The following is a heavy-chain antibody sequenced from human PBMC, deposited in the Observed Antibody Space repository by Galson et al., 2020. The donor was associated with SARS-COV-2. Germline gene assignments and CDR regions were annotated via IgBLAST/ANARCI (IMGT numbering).Heavy chain of an antibody. CDR1: GFTFSTYR. D-gene: IGHD4-4*01. J-gene: IGHJ6*03. Sequence: GGSLRLSCAASGFTFSTYRVNWVRQAPGKGLEWVSSISSSSTYIYYADPVKGRFTISRDNAKNSLYLQMNSLRAEDTAVYYCARVPYNNVNFYYYYMDVWGKGTTVTVSS. CDR2: ISSSSTYI. CDR3: ARVPYNNVNFYYYYMDV. V-gene: IGHV3-21*01.